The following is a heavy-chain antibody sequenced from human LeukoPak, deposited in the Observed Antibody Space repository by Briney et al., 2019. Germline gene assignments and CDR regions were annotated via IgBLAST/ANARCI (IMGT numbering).Heavy chain of an antibody. D-gene: IGHD6-19*01. J-gene: IGHJ4*02. CDR1: GFTFGGYA. V-gene: IGHV3-64D*09. CDR3: VKNGIYSSGWYGGYFDY. Sequence: GGPLRLSRSASGFTFGGYAMHWVRQAPGKGLEFVSAISSNGGSTYYADSVKGRFTISRDDSKNTLYLQVSSLRADDTAVYYCVKNGIYSSGWYGGYFDYWGQGTLVTVSS. CDR2: ISSNGGST.